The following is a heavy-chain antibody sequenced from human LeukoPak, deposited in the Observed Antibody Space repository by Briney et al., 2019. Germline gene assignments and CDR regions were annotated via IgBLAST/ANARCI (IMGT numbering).Heavy chain of an antibody. Sequence: ASVTLSCTASGGTFSSYAISWVRQAPGQGLEWMGGIIPIFGTANYAQTFQGRVTITADKSTSTAYMELSSLRSEDTAVYYCARSPPIAVAGPPLNWFDPWGQGTLVTVSS. CDR1: GGTFSSYA. J-gene: IGHJ5*02. D-gene: IGHD6-19*01. CDR2: IIPIFGTA. CDR3: ARSPPIAVAGPPLNWFDP. V-gene: IGHV1-69*06.